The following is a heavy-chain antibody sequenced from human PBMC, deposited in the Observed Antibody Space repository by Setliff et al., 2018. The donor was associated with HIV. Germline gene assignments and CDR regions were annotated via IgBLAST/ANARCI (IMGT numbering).Heavy chain of an antibody. CDR3: ARGSSWQYYYYYYMDV. CDR2: IYYSGST. Sequence: KPSETLSLTCTVSGGSISSYYRSWIRQPPGKGLEWIGYIYYSGSTNYNPSLKSRVTISVDTSKNQFSLKLSSVTAADTAVYYCARGSSWQYYYYYYMDVWGKGTTVTVSS. J-gene: IGHJ6*03. CDR1: GGSISSYY. D-gene: IGHD6-13*01. V-gene: IGHV4-59*01.